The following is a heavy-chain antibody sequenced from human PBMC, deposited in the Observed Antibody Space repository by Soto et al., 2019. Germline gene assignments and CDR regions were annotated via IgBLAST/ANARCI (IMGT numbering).Heavy chain of an antibody. CDR1: GGSISSYY. CDR3: ARETRYPQYYFDY. Sequence: PSETLSLTCTVSGGSISSYYWTWIRQPPGKGLEWIGFVYYSGSTSYNPSLKSRVTISVDTSKNQFSLKLNSVTAADTAVYYCARETRYPQYYFDYWGQGTLVTISS. J-gene: IGHJ4*02. V-gene: IGHV4-59*01. D-gene: IGHD1-20*01. CDR2: VYYSGST.